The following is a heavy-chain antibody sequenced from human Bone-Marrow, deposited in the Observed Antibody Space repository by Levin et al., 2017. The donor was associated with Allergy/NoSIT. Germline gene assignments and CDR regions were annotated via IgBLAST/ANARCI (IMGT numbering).Heavy chain of an antibody. CDR2: FDPEEGET. V-gene: IGHV1-24*01. J-gene: IGHJ5*02. D-gene: IGHD1-26*01. CDR1: GNTLTELA. Sequence: GESLKISCKVYGNTLTELAIHWVRQAPGKGLEWMGGFDPEEGETIYAQTFQGRVTMTEDTVTDTAYMELSSLRAEDTAVYYCATGMPVGSDNWFDPWGQGTLVTVSS. CDR3: ATGMPVGSDNWFDP.